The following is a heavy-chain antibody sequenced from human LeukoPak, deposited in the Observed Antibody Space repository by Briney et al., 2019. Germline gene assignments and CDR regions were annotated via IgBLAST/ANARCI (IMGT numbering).Heavy chain of an antibody. D-gene: IGHD3-10*01. V-gene: IGHV3-30*04. J-gene: IGHJ4*02. CDR2: ISYDGSNK. Sequence: PGRSLRLSCAASGFTFSSYAMHWVRQAPGKGLEGVAVISYDGSNKYSADPVKGRFTISRDNSKNTLYLQMNSLRAEDTAVYYCARDGGYGSGSYFDYWGQGTLVTVSS. CDR3: ARDGGYGSGSYFDY. CDR1: GFTFSSYA.